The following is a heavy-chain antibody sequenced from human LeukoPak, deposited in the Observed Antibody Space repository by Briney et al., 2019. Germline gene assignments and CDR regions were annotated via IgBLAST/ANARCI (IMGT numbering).Heavy chain of an antibody. V-gene: IGHV3-23*01. Sequence: GGSLRLSCAASGFLFRSYARNWVRQAPGKGLQWVAAIRPSGDTTYYADSVRGRFTVSRDNSNDILFLQVNNLRAEDTAVYFCTRDPGGGYSPTWYEGLFKYWGQGTLLSVYS. J-gene: IGHJ4*02. D-gene: IGHD5-18*01. CDR3: TRDPGGGYSPTWYEGLFKY. CDR1: GFLFRSYA. CDR2: IRPSGDTT.